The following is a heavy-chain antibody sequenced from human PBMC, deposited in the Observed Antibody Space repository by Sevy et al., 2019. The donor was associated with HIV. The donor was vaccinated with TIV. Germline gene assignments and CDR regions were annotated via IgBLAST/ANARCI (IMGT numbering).Heavy chain of an antibody. V-gene: IGHV3-15*05. CDR1: GFTFSNAW. CDR3: DSGMGKSDFDY. J-gene: IGHJ4*02. Sequence: GGCLKLSCAASGFTFSNAWMSCVRQAPGKGLEWVGRIKSNTDGGTRDLAAPVKGRIIISRDDSGNTLYLQMNSLKIDDTGVYYCDSGMGKSDFDYWGQGTPVTVSS. D-gene: IGHD2-8*01. CDR2: IKSNTDGGTR.